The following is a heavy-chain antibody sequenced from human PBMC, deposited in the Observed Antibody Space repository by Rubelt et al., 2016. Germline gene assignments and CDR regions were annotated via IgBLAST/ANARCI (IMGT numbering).Heavy chain of an antibody. V-gene: IGHV4-39*07. J-gene: IGHJ4*02. CDR3: ARVAKGIAVARWDFDY. D-gene: IGHD6-19*01. CDR2: IYFSGST. Sequence: QVQLQESGPGLLKPSETLSLTCTVSGGSFSSSSYYWGWIRQPPGKGLEWIGSIYFSGSTYYNPSRRSRVTLSVDTAKNQFSLKLSSVTAADTAVYYCARVAKGIAVARWDFDYWGQGTLVTVSS. CDR1: GGSFSSSSYY.